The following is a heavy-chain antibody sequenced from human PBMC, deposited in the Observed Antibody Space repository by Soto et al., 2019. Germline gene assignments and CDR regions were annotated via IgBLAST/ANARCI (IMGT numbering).Heavy chain of an antibody. CDR1: GFTFSNYA. V-gene: IGHV3-23*01. D-gene: IGHD3-22*01. Sequence: PGGSLRLSCAASGFTFSNYALTWVRRAPGKGLEWVSAISGNGVSTYYADSVKGRFTISRDTSKNMLYLQMNSLRAVITAVYYCAKNSGYDYHDSSGIEYWGQGTLVTVSS. J-gene: IGHJ4*02. CDR3: AKNSGYDYHDSSGIEY. CDR2: ISGNGVST.